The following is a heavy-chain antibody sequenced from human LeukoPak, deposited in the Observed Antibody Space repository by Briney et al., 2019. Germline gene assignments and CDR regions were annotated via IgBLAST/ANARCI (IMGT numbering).Heavy chain of an antibody. V-gene: IGHV4-34*01. CDR1: GGSFSGYY. J-gene: IGHJ4*02. CDR3: AGGGSVDIVATRFDFDY. D-gene: IGHD5-12*01. Sequence: SETLSLTCVVYGGSFSGYYWSWIRQPPGKGLEWIGEINHSGSTNYNPSLKSRVTISVDTSKNQFSLKLSSVTAADTAVYYCAGGGSVDIVATRFDFDYWGQGTLVTVSS. CDR2: INHSGST.